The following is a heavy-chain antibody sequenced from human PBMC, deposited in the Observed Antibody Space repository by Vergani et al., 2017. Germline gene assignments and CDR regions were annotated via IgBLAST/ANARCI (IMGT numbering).Heavy chain of an antibody. J-gene: IGHJ4*02. CDR3: SSSPFGGGLVDY. CDR2: INHSGST. D-gene: IGHD3-10*01. CDR1: GGSFSGYY. Sequence: QVQLQQWGAGLLKPSETLSLTCAVYGGSFSGYYWSWIRQPPGKGLEWIGEINHSGSTNYNPSLKSRITISVDTSKNQFSLKLSSVTAAVTAVYYCSSSPFGGGLVDYGGQGTLVTVSS. V-gene: IGHV4-34*01.